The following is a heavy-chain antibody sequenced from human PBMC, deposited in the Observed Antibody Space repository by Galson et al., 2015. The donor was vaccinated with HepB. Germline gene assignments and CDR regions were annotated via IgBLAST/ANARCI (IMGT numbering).Heavy chain of an antibody. J-gene: IGHJ3*02. CDR1: GFTFSSYA. V-gene: IGHV3-64D*06. CDR2: ISSNGGST. Sequence: SLRLSCAASGFTFSSYAMHWVRQAPGKGLEYVSAISSNGGSTYYADSVKGRFTISRDNSKNTLYLQMSSLRAEDTAVYYCVKGSYYDFWSGYRDDAFDIWGQGTMVTVSS. D-gene: IGHD3-3*01. CDR3: VKGSYYDFWSGYRDDAFDI.